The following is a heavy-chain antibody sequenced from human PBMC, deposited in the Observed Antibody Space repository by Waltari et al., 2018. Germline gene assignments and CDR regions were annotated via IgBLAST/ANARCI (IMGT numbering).Heavy chain of an antibody. J-gene: IGHJ4*02. Sequence: QVQLVQSGAEVKKPGASVKVSCKASGYTFTSYGISWVRQAPGQGLEWMGWVIAYNGNTNYAQKLQGRVIMTTDTSTSTAYMELRSLRSDDTAVDYCARDQAGIAARPPGYWGQGTLVIVSS. CDR1: GYTFTSYG. V-gene: IGHV1-18*01. CDR3: ARDQAGIAARPPGY. D-gene: IGHD6-6*01. CDR2: VIAYNGNT.